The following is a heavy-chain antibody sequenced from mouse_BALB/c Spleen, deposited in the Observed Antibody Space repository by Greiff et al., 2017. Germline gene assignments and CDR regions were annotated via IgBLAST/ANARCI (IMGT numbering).Heavy chain of an antibody. CDR1: GYTFTSYY. D-gene: IGHD2-1*01. CDR2: INPSNGGT. CDR3: TREQEGNYFYAMDY. V-gene: IGHV1S81*02. J-gene: IGHJ4*01. Sequence: QVQLQQPGAELVKPGASVKLSCKASGYTFTSYYMYWVKQRPGQGLEWIGGINPSNGGTNFNEKFKSKATLTVDKSSSTAYRQLSSLTSEDSAVYYGTREQEGNYFYAMDYWGQGTSVTVSS.